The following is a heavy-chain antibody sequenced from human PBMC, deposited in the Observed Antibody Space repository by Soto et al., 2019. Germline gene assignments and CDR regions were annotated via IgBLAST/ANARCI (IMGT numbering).Heavy chain of an antibody. CDR2: IIPIFGTA. D-gene: IGHD5-18*01. Sequence: VKVSCKASGGTFSSYAISWVRQAPGQGLEWMGGIIPIFGTANYAQKFQGRVTITADESTSTAYMELSSLRSEDTAVYYCARDFTVRGYSYGTDYWGQGTLVTVSS. V-gene: IGHV1-69*13. CDR1: GGTFSSYA. J-gene: IGHJ4*02. CDR3: ARDFTVRGYSYGTDY.